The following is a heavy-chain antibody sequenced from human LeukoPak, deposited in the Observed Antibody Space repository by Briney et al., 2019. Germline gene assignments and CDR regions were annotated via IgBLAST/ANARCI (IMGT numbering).Heavy chain of an antibody. D-gene: IGHD6-13*01. CDR2: IYTSGST. V-gene: IGHV4-61*02. J-gene: IGHJ6*03. CDR3: ARVPVDRGIAAAGTGYYYYYMDV. CDR1: GGSISSGSYY. Sequence: SETLSLTCTVSGGSISSGSYYWSWIRQPAGKGLEWIGRIYTSGSTNYNPSLKSRVTISVDTSKNQSSLKLSSVTAADTVVYYCARVPVDRGIAAAGTGYYYYYMDVWGKGTTVTVSS.